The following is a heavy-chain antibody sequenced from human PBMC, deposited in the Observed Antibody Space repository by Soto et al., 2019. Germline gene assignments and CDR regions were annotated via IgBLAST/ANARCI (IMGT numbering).Heavy chain of an antibody. CDR2: INDSGST. CDR3: ARERGRYCSGESCYPFGQ. V-gene: IGHV4-34*01. J-gene: IGHJ4*02. Sequence: XETLTLTCAVYGGAFRGYYWSWIRQPPGKGLEWLGEINDSGSTNYNPSLKSRITISLDTSKKEISLRLSSVTAADTAVYYCARERGRYCSGESCYPFGQWGQGTLVTVSS. D-gene: IGHD2-15*01. CDR1: GGAFRGYY.